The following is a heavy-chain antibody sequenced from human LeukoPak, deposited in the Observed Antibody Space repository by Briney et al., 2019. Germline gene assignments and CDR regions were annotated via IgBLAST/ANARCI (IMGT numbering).Heavy chain of an antibody. V-gene: IGHV4-4*07. Sequence: SENLSLTCTVSGGSMSNSYLTWVRQPAGKGLEWIGRMYVSGTTNYNPSLRSRVTMSIDTSKNQFSLRLNSVTAADTAVYYCARENYYDSSGYSEGMDVWGQGTTVTVS. J-gene: IGHJ6*02. CDR3: ARENYYDSSGYSEGMDV. CDR2: MYVSGTT. CDR1: GGSMSNSY. D-gene: IGHD3-22*01.